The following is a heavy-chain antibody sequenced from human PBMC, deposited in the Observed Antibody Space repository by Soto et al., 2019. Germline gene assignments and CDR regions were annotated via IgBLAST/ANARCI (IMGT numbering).Heavy chain of an antibody. J-gene: IGHJ6*02. CDR2: ISWNSGDI. Sequence: GGSLRLSCAASGFTFDDYAMHWVRLAPGKGLEWVSGISWNSGDIYYADSVKGRFTISRDNAKNSLYLQMNSLRPDDTAMYYCAKDAIHVLLGYTYGAGGMDVWGQGTTVTVSS. D-gene: IGHD5-18*01. CDR3: AKDAIHVLLGYTYGAGGMDV. CDR1: GFTFDDYA. V-gene: IGHV3-9*01.